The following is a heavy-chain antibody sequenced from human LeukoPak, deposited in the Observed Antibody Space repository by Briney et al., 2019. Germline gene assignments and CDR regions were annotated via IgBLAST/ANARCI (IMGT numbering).Heavy chain of an antibody. J-gene: IGHJ5*02. CDR2: IYIGGSF. CDR3: ARGLNYDLNP. CDR1: GGSVSSVNW. D-gene: IGHD3-3*01. V-gene: IGHV4-4*02. Sequence: PSGTLSLTCDVSGGSVSSVNWWTWVRQPPGKGLEWIGEIYIGGSFHYNPSLESRVIISIDKSKNQFSLKLSSVTAADTAMYYCARGLNYDLNPWGQGTLVTVSS.